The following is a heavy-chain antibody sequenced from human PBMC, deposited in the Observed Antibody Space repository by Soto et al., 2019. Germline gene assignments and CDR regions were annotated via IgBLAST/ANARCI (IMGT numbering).Heavy chain of an antibody. V-gene: IGHV4-59*01. Sequence: QVQLQESGPGLVKPSETLSLTCTVSGGSISSYYWSWIRQPPGKGLEWIGYIYYSGSTNYNPSLKSRVTISVDTSKNQFSLKLSSVTAADTAVYYCARDHHGFFDYWGQGTLVTVSS. CDR2: IYYSGST. D-gene: IGHD4-17*01. J-gene: IGHJ4*02. CDR1: GGSISSYY. CDR3: ARDHHGFFDY.